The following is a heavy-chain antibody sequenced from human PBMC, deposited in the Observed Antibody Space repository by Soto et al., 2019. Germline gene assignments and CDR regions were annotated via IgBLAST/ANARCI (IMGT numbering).Heavy chain of an antibody. D-gene: IGHD1-7*01. CDR2: ISAYNGKT. CDR3: ARQLQTYYYYGMDV. J-gene: IGHJ6*02. V-gene: IGHV1-18*04. Sequence: ASVKVSCKASGYTLTSYGITWVRQAPGQGLEWMGWISAYNGKTNYAQKLQGRVTMTTDTSTSTAYMELRSLRSDDTAVYYCARQLQTYYYYGMDVWGQGTTVTVSS. CDR1: GYTLTSYG.